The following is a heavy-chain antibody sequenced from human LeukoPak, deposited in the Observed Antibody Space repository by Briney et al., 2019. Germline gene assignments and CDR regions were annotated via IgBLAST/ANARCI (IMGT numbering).Heavy chain of an antibody. J-gene: IGHJ5*02. Sequence: ASVKVSCKASGYTFTSYDINWVRQATGQGLEWMGWMNPNSGNTGYAQKFQGRVTITRNTSISTAYMELSSLRSEDTAVYYCARAEHIAAVGTNWFDPWGQGTLVTVSS. CDR1: GYTFTSYD. D-gene: IGHD6-13*01. V-gene: IGHV1-8*03. CDR2: MNPNSGNT. CDR3: ARAEHIAAVGTNWFDP.